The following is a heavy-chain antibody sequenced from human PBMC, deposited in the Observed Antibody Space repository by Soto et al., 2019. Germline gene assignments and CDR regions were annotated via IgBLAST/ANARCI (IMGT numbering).Heavy chain of an antibody. CDR1: GGSISSGGYY. Sequence: SETLSLTCTVSGGSISSGGYYWSWIRQHPGKGLEWIGYIYYGGSTYYNPSLKSRVTISVDTSKNQFSLKLSSVTAADTAVYYCARLIASLRFLKWFNYYYYGMDVWGQGTTVTVSS. V-gene: IGHV4-31*03. CDR2: IYYGGST. D-gene: IGHD3-3*01. CDR3: ARLIASLRFLKWFNYYYYGMDV. J-gene: IGHJ6*02.